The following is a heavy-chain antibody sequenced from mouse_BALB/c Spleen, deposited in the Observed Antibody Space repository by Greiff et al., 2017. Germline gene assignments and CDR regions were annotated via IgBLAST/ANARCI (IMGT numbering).Heavy chain of an antibody. CDR1: GYTFTSYW. D-gene: IGHD4-1*01. J-gene: IGHJ3*01. V-gene: IGHV1S81*02. Sequence: QVQLQQPGAELVKPGASVKLSCKASGYTFTSYWMHWVKQRPGQGLEWIGEINPSNGRTNYNEKFKSKATLTVDKSSSTAYMQLSSLTSEDSAVYYCARSTLTGTGWFAYWGQGTLVTVSA. CDR3: ARSTLTGTGWFAY. CDR2: INPSNGRT.